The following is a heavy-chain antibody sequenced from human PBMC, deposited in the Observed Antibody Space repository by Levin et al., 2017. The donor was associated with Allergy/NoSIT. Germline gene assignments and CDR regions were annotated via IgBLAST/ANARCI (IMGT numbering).Heavy chain of an antibody. CDR3: ASGNIVRYSH. V-gene: IGHV4-34*01. J-gene: IGHJ4*02. CDR1: GGSFSGYY. CDR2: INHSGST. Sequence: KSSETLSLTCAVYGGSFSGYYWSWIRQPPGKGLEWIGEINHSGSTNYNPSLKSRVTISVDTSKNQFSLKLSSVTAADTAVYYCASGNIVRYSHWGQGTLVTVSS. D-gene: IGHD2-8*01.